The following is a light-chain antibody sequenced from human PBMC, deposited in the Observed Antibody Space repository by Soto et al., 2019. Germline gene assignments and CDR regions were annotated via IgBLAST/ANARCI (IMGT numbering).Light chain of an antibody. CDR2: GAS. V-gene: IGKV3-20*01. Sequence: EIVLTQSPGTLCLSPGERATLSCRASQSISSSYLAWYQQKPGQAPRLLIYGASSRAAGIPDRFSGSGSGTDFTLTISRLEPEDFAVYHCQHYGSSIFTFGGGITVEIK. CDR3: QHYGSSIFT. CDR1: QSISSSY. J-gene: IGKJ4*01.